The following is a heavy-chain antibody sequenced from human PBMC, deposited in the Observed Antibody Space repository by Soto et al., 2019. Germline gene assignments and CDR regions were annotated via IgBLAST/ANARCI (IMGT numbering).Heavy chain of an antibody. CDR2: IYTSGST. Sequence: SETLSLTCTVSGGSISSYYWSWIRQPAGKGLEWIGRIYTSGSTNYNPSLKSRVTMSVDASKYQFSLKLSSVTAADTAVYYCARAIAVAGPVYYYYYGMDVWGQGTTVTVSS. CDR1: GGSISSYY. J-gene: IGHJ6*02. D-gene: IGHD6-19*01. CDR3: ARAIAVAGPVYYYYYGMDV. V-gene: IGHV4-4*07.